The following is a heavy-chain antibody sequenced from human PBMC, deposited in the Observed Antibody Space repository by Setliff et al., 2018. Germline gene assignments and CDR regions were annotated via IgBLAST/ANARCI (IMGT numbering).Heavy chain of an antibody. V-gene: IGHV3-7*01. J-gene: IGHJ3*02. D-gene: IGHD3-3*01. CDR1: GFTFSSYW. CDR3: ARDATYYDFWSDYSPDAFDI. Sequence: GGSLRLSCAASGFTFSSYWMSWVRQAPGKGLEWVANIKQNGSQKFYVDSVKGRFTISRENAKNSLYLQMNSLRAEDTAMYYCARDATYYDFWSDYSPDAFDIWGQGTMVTVSS. CDR2: IKQNGSQK.